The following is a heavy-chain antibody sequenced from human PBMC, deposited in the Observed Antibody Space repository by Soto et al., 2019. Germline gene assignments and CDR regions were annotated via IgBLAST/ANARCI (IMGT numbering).Heavy chain of an antibody. Sequence: ASVKVSCKASGYTFTGYYMHWVRQAPGQGLEWMGWVNPNIANTVYAQKFEGRVTMTRDTSISTVYMELSGLTSDDTAVYYCARDRRGNYYNIDYWGQGALVTVSS. V-gene: IGHV1-2*02. CDR2: VNPNIANT. CDR3: ARDRRGNYYNIDY. J-gene: IGHJ4*02. CDR1: GYTFTGYY. D-gene: IGHD1-26*01.